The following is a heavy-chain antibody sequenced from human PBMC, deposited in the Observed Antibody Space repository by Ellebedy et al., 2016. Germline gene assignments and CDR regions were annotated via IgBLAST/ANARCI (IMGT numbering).Heavy chain of an antibody. CDR2: IYHSGGT. Sequence: SETLSLXXTVSGGSISSSSYYWGWIRQPPGKGLEWIGNIYHSGGTSYNPSLKSRVTISVDMSKKQFSLKLSSVTAADTAVYYCARAQLRDYVGFDYWGQGTLVTVSS. J-gene: IGHJ4*02. CDR1: GGSISSSSYY. CDR3: ARAQLRDYVGFDY. D-gene: IGHD4-23*01. V-gene: IGHV4-39*07.